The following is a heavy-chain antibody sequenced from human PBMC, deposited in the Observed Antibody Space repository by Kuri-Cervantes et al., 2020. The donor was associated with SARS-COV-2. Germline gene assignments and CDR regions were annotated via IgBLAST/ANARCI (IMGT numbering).Heavy chain of an antibody. J-gene: IGHJ3*02. CDR2: IRNDGFNK. CDR1: GFIFSNYW. D-gene: IGHD7-27*01. V-gene: IGHV3-30*02. CDR3: ARELGEDAFDI. Sequence: GESLKISCAASGFIFSNYWMTWVRQAPGKGLEWVSFIRNDGFNKFYGGSVKGRFTISRDDSENTVSLQMHSLIAEDTAVYYCARELGEDAFDIWGQGTMVTVSS.